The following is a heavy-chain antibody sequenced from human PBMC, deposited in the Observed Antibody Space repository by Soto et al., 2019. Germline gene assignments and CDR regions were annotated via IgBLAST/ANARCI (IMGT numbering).Heavy chain of an antibody. CDR3: AKEGLYKTLDY. CDR1: GFTFKSYG. CDR2: ISYDGNNK. D-gene: IGHD1-1*01. J-gene: IGHJ4*02. Sequence: QVHLVGSGGGLVKPGGSLRLSCAASGFTFKSYGMHWVRQAPGKGLEWVAVISYDGNNKYYADSVKGRFTISRDIPKNTLYLQLNSLRAEDTAVYYCAKEGLYKTLDYWGQGTLVTVSS. V-gene: IGHV3-30*18.